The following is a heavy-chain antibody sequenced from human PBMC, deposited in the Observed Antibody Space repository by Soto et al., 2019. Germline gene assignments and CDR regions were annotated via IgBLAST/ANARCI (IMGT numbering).Heavy chain of an antibody. Sequence: SETLSLTCTVSGGSISSSSYYWGWIRQPPGKGLEWIGIIYYSGSTYYNPSLKSRVTISVDTSKNQFSLKLSSVTAADTAVYYCARRGGVATNAFDIWGQGTMVT. D-gene: IGHD5-12*01. CDR3: ARRGGVATNAFDI. V-gene: IGHV4-39*01. J-gene: IGHJ3*02. CDR1: GGSISSSSYY. CDR2: IYYSGST.